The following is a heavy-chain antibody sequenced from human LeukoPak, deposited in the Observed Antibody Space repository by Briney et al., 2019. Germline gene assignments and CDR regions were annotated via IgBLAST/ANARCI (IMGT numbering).Heavy chain of an antibody. CDR2: ILYDGRNK. D-gene: IGHD6-13*01. Sequence: PGGSLRLSCAASGFTFSNFAIHWVRQAPGKGLEWVAVILYDGRNKYYGDSVEGRFTISRDNSKNTVYLEMNSLRAEDTAVYYCARGYSSSWSYYFDYWGQGTLVTVSS. CDR1: GFTFSNFA. V-gene: IGHV3-30*03. J-gene: IGHJ4*02. CDR3: ARGYSSSWSYYFDY.